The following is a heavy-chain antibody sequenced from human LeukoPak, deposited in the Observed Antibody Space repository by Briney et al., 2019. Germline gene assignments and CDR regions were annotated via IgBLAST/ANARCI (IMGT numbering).Heavy chain of an antibody. D-gene: IGHD6-6*01. CDR1: GFTFSSYA. J-gene: IGHJ4*02. CDR2: ISGSGGST. Sequence: GGSLRLSCAASGFTFSSYAMSWVRQAPGKGLEWVSAISGSGGSTYYADSVKGRFTISRDNSKNTLYLQMNSLRAEDTALYYCAKGGCSGTSCYGTYEYSRSSGFDYWGQGTLVTVSS. CDR3: AKGGCSGTSCYGTYEYSRSSGFDY. V-gene: IGHV3-23*01.